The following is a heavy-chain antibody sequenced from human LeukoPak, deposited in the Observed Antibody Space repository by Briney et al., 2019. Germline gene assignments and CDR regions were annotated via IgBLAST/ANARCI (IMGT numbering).Heavy chain of an antibody. CDR3: AREAVGAGDWYFDL. D-gene: IGHD3-16*01. CDR1: GFTFSSYW. J-gene: IGHJ2*01. Sequence: PGGSLRLSCAASGFTFSSYWMSWVRQAPGKGLEWVANIKKDGSEKYYVDSVEGRFTISRDNAKNSLYLQMNSLRGEDTAVYYCAREAVGAGDWYFDLWGRGTLVTVSP. V-gene: IGHV3-7*01. CDR2: IKKDGSEK.